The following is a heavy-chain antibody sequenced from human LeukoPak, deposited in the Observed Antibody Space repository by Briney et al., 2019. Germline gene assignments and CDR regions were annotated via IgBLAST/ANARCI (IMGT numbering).Heavy chain of an antibody. CDR2: IYYSGST. Sequence: SETLSLTCTVSGGSISSGDYYWSWIRQPRGKGLEWIGYIYYSGSTYYNPSLKSRVTISVDTSKNQFSLKLSSVTAADTAVYYCARALASGSVAFDYWGQGTLVTVSS. CDR3: ARALASGSVAFDY. CDR1: GGSISSGDYY. D-gene: IGHD3-22*01. V-gene: IGHV4-30-4*01. J-gene: IGHJ4*02.